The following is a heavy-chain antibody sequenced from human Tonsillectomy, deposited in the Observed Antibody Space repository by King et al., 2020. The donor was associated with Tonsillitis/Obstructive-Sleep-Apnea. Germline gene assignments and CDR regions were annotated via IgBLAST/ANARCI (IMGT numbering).Heavy chain of an antibody. CDR3: ARHLGGGASYYFDY. CDR2: IYYSGDT. J-gene: IGHJ4*02. Sequence: LQLQESGPGLVKPSETLSLTCTVSGGSISSSSYYWGWIRQPPGKGLEWIGSIYYSGDTYYNPSLKSRVTIFVDTSKNQFSLKLSSVTAADTAVYYCARHLGGGASYYFDYWGQGPLVTVSS. CDR1: GGSISSSSYY. V-gene: IGHV4-39*01. D-gene: IGHD3-16*01.